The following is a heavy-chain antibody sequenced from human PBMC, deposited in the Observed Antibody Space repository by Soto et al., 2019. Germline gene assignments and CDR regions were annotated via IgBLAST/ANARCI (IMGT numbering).Heavy chain of an antibody. CDR3: ARGVTAGVDY. V-gene: IGHV1-8*01. Sequence: VKVSCKASGYSFTGLDINWVRQTTGQGLEWMGWMQPSSGRTGYAQKFQGRVTMTRDTSINTAYMELSSLTSDDTAFYYCARGVTAGVDYWGQGTLVTVSS. CDR2: MQPSSGRT. D-gene: IGHD1-26*01. J-gene: IGHJ4*02. CDR1: GYSFTGLD.